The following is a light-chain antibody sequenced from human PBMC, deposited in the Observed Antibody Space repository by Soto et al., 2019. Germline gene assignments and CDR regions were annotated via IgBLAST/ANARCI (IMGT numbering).Light chain of an antibody. CDR2: DND. CDR3: GTWDSSLYAVL. J-gene: IGLJ2*01. V-gene: IGLV1-51*01. CDR1: SSNIGNNY. Sequence: QSVLTQPPSVSAAPGQKVTISCSGSSSNIGNNYVSWYQQLPKTAPKLLIYDNDKRPSGIPDRFSGSKSGTSATLDITGLQTGDEADYYCGTWDSSLYAVLFGGGTQLTVL.